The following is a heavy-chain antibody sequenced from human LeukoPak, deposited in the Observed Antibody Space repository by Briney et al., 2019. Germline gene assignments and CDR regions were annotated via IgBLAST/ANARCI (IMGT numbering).Heavy chain of an antibody. V-gene: IGHV3-74*01. D-gene: IGHD2-8*02. J-gene: IGHJ3*02. CDR2: IKSDGSST. CDR3: ARAGTGLAFDI. CDR1: GFSFSTYW. Sequence: PGGSLRLSCAASGFSFSTYWMHWVRQAPGKGLVWVSRIKSDGSSTAYADSVKGRFTISRDNAENTLYLQMHSLRAEDTAGYYCARAGTGLAFDIWGQGTMVTVSS.